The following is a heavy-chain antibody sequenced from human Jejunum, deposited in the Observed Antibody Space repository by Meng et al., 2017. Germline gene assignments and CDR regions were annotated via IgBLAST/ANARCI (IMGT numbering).Heavy chain of an antibody. CDR1: GGSFSNYH. J-gene: IGHJ4*02. Sequence: SETLSLTCAADGGSFSNYHWTWIRQPPGKGLEWIGEINHSGSTHYTPSLNGRVTISGDTSKNQFSLTLSSVTAADTAVYYCFHSKYSFDLWGQGTLVTVSS. CDR3: FHSKYSFDL. CDR2: INHSGST. D-gene: IGHD5-18*01. V-gene: IGHV4-34*01.